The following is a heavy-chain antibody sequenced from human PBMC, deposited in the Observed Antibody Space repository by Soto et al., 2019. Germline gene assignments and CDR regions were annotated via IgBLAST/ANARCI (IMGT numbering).Heavy chain of an antibody. V-gene: IGHV3-33*01. CDR2: IWYDGSNK. CDR1: GFTFSSYG. J-gene: IGHJ4*02. CDR3: ARDGIRSYGDPEFYFDY. D-gene: IGHD4-17*01. Sequence: GGSLRLSCAASGFTFSSYGMHWVRQAPGKGLEWVAVIWYDGSNKYYADSVKGRFTISRDNSKNTLYLQMNSLRAEDTAVYYCARDGIRSYGDPEFYFDYWGQGTLVTVSS.